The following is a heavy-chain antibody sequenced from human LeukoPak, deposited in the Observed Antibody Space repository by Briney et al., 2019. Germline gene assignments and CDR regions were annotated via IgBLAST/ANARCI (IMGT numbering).Heavy chain of an antibody. CDR1: GFTFSSYS. CDR2: ISSSSSTI. J-gene: IGHJ4*02. Sequence: GGSLRLSCAASGFTFSSYSMNWVRQAPGKGLEWVSYISSSSSTIYYADSVKGRFTISRDNAKNSLYLQMNSLRAEDTAVYYCVRGDSGYDCTYWGQGTLVTVSS. D-gene: IGHD5-12*01. V-gene: IGHV3-48*01. CDR3: VRGDSGYDCTY.